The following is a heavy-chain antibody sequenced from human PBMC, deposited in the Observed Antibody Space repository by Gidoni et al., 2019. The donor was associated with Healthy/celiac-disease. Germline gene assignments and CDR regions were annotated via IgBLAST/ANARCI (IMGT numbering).Heavy chain of an antibody. CDR1: GGSFSGYY. D-gene: IGHD3-22*01. J-gene: IGHJ5*02. CDR2: INHSGST. CDR3: ARGRTLGYYDSSGYYYNA. Sequence: QVQLQQWGAGLLKPSETLSLTCAVYGGSFSGYYWSWIRQPPGKGLEWIGEINHSGSTNYNPSLKSRVTISVDTSKNQFSLKLSSVTAADTAVYYCARGRTLGYYDSSGYYYNAWGQGTLVTVSS. V-gene: IGHV4-34*01.